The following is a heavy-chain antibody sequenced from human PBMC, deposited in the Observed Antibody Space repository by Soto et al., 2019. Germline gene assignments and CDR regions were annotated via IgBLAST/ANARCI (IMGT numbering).Heavy chain of an antibody. CDR1: GGSFSGYY. D-gene: IGHD6-13*01. CDR2: ITHGGSA. J-gene: IGHJ1*01. CDR3: ARYSSTWSKYLQH. Sequence: VQLQPWGAGLLKTSETLSLTCAVYGGSFSGYYCSWIRQTPGKRLAWVGDITHGGSANYTPSLKSRVTFSLDLSKNQFSLKLNSVIAADTAVYYCARYSSTWSKYLQHWGRGSLVSVYS. V-gene: IGHV4-34*01.